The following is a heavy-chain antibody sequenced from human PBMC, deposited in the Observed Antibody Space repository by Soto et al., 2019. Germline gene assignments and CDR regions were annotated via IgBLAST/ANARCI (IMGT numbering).Heavy chain of an antibody. CDR3: ARDLAPITPKLEIDY. CDR1: GYTFTNYG. V-gene: IGHV1-18*01. CDR2: INAYNGNT. J-gene: IGHJ4*02. D-gene: IGHD1-20*01. Sequence: ASVKVSCKASGYTFTNYGISWVRQAPGQGLEWMGWINAYNGNTKSAQKLQGRVTLTTDTSTSTAYMELSSLRSEDTAVYYCARDLAPITPKLEIDYWGQGTLVTVSS.